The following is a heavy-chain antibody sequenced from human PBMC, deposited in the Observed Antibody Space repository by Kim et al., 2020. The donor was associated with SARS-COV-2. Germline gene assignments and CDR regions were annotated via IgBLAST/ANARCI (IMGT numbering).Heavy chain of an antibody. V-gene: IGHV3-21*01. D-gene: IGHD3-3*01. CDR3: AGDWSYYCYYGMDV. Sequence: GGSLRLSCAASGFTFSSYSMNWVRQAPGKGLEWVSSISSSSSYIYYADSVKGRFTISRDNAKKSLYLQMNSLRAEDTAVYYCAGDWSYYCYYGMDVWGQGTTVTVSS. CDR2: ISSSSSYI. CDR1: GFTFSSYS. J-gene: IGHJ6*02.